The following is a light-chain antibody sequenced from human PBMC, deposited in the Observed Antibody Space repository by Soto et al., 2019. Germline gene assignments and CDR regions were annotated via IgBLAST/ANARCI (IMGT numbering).Light chain of an antibody. CDR3: QQDKSYPVT. V-gene: IGKV1-16*02. J-gene: IGKJ5*01. CDR2: AAS. CDR1: QGISNY. Sequence: DIQMTQSPSSLSASVGDRVTITCRASQGISNYLAWVQQKPGKDPKSLIYAASTLYSGVPSKFSGSGTVTDFTLTISSLQPENFATYTCQQDKSYPVTFSQPTRLETK.